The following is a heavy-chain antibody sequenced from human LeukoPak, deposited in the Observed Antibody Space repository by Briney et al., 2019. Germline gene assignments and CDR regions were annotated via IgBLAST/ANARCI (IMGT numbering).Heavy chain of an antibody. D-gene: IGHD5-12*01. CDR2: IYHSGST. CDR1: GYSISSGYY. Sequence: SETLSLTCTVSGYSISSGYYWGWIRQPPGKGLEWIGSIYHSGSTYYNPSLKSRVTISVDTSKNQFSLKLSSVTAADTAVYYCASEWMSSGYVDWGQGTLVTVSS. V-gene: IGHV4-38-2*02. CDR3: ASEWMSSGYVD. J-gene: IGHJ4*02.